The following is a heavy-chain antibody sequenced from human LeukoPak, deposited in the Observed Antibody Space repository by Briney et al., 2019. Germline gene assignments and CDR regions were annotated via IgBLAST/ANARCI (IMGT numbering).Heavy chain of an antibody. CDR3: ARRGTSSGWAHFDY. J-gene: IGHJ4*02. Sequence: GGSLRLSCAASGFTFSSYWMTWVRQAPGKGLEWVAKIKQDGSEKYYVDSVKGRFTISRDNAKNSLYLQMNSLGAEDTAVYYCARRGTSSGWAHFDYWGQGTLVTVSS. CDR2: IKQDGSEK. V-gene: IGHV3-7*05. D-gene: IGHD6-25*01. CDR1: GFTFSSYW.